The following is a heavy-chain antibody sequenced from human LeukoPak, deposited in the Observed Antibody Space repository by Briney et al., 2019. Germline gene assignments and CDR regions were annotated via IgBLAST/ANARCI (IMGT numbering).Heavy chain of an antibody. V-gene: IGHV3-48*03. CDR1: GFTFSSYE. J-gene: IGHJ4*02. CDR3: ARRSRDGWYFDY. D-gene: IGHD5-24*01. CDR2: ISSSGSTI. Sequence: GGSLRLSCAASGFTFSSYEMNWVRQAPGKGLEWVSYISSSGSTIYYPDSVKGRFTISRDNAKNSLYLQMNSLRAEDTAVYYCARRSRDGWYFDYWGQGTLVTVSS.